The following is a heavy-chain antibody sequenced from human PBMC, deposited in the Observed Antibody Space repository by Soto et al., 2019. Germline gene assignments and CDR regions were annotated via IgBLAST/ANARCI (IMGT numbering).Heavy chain of an antibody. CDR2: ISGSGRST. CDR1: GFSFSSCA. Sequence: EVQLLESGGGLIQPGGSLRLSCAASGFSFSSCAMSWVRQAPWKGLEWVSVISGSGRSTDYADSVKGRFTMSRDNSKNMFFLQMNSLSAEDTAVYYCAKHTLFSDSWYEDYWGQGTLVTVSS. V-gene: IGHV3-23*01. J-gene: IGHJ4*02. D-gene: IGHD6-13*01. CDR3: AKHTLFSDSWYEDY.